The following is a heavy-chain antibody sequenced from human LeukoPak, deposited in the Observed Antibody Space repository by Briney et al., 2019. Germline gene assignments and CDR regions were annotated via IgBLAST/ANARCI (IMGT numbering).Heavy chain of an antibody. CDR3: AGAYYDYVWGSYPNDAFDI. D-gene: IGHD3-16*02. CDR1: GGSISSYY. CDR2: IYYSGST. J-gene: IGHJ3*02. Sequence: ASETLSLTCTVSGGSISSYYWSWIRQPPGKGLEWIGYIYYSGSTNYNPSLKSRVTISVYTSKNQFSLKLSSVTAADTAVYYCAGAYYDYVWGSYPNDAFDIWGQGTMVTVSS. V-gene: IGHV4-59*01.